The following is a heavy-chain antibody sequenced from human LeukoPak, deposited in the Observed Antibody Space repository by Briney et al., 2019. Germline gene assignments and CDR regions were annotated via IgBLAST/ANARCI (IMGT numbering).Heavy chain of an antibody. D-gene: IGHD2-15*01. Sequence: SETLSLTCAVSGGSISSSSYYWGWIRQPPGKGLEWIGSIYYSGSTYYNPSLKSRVTISVDTSKNQFSLKLSSVTAADTAVYYCARRGGHPLRAHFDYWGQGTLVTVSS. CDR3: ARRGGHPLRAHFDY. J-gene: IGHJ4*02. CDR2: IYYSGST. V-gene: IGHV4-39*01. CDR1: GGSISSSSYY.